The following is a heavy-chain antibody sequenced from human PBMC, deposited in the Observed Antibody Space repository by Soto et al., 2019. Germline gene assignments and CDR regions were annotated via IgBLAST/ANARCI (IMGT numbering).Heavy chain of an antibody. J-gene: IGHJ4*02. Sequence: GASVKVSCKASGYTFTSYYMHWVRQAPGQGLEWMGIINPSGGSTSYAQKFQGRVTMTRDTSTSTVYMELSSLRSEDTAVYYCARAEAAAGYPTPVFDYWGQGTLVTVSS. V-gene: IGHV1-46*03. D-gene: IGHD6-13*01. CDR1: GYTFTSYY. CDR3: ARAEAAAGYPTPVFDY. CDR2: INPSGGST.